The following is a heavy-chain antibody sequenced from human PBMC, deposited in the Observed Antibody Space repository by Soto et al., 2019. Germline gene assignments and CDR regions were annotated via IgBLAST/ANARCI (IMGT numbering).Heavy chain of an antibody. V-gene: IGHV4-34*01. CDR1: GGSFIGYY. D-gene: IGHD5-12*01. Sequence: PSETLSLTCAVYGGSFIGYYWSWIRQPPGKGLEWIGEINHSGSTNYNPSLKSRVTISVDTSKNQFSLKLSSVTAADTAVYYCARGRGWLRQKGWFDPWGQGTLVT. CDR2: INHSGST. J-gene: IGHJ5*02. CDR3: ARGRGWLRQKGWFDP.